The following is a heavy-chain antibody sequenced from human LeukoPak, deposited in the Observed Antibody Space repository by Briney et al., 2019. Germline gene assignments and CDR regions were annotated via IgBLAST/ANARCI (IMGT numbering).Heavy chain of an antibody. Sequence: GRSLRLSCAASGFTSSTYFMHWVRQAPGKGLEWVADIASDGSHTFYVESVKGRFTISRDNSKNTLYLQMNSLRAEDTAVYFCARERQDTILHSGAFDIWGQGTMVTVSS. J-gene: IGHJ3*02. CDR1: GFTSSTYF. D-gene: IGHD2-21*01. V-gene: IGHV3-30-3*01. CDR3: ARERQDTILHSGAFDI. CDR2: IASDGSHT.